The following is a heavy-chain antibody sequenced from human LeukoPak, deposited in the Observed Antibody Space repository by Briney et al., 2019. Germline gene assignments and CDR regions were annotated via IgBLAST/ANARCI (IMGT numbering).Heavy chain of an antibody. CDR1: GYSFTSYW. D-gene: IGHD3-22*01. CDR2: IYPGDSDT. J-gene: IGHJ3*02. V-gene: IGHV5-51*01. CDR3: ARPITMIVVGAFDI. Sequence: GESLKISCKGAGYSFTSYWIGWVRQMPGKGLEWMGIIYPGDSDTRYSPSFQGQVAISADKSISTAYLQWSSPKASDTDMYYCARPITMIVVGAFDIWGQGTMVTVSS.